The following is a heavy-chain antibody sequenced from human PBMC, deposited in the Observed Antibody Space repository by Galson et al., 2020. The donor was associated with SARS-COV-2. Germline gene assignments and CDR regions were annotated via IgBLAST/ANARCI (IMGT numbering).Heavy chain of an antibody. CDR1: GFTFSDCA. CDR3: AREGESGIVAAPMDY. D-gene: IGHD2-2*01. J-gene: IGHJ4*02. Sequence: GESLKISCAASGFTFSDCAMHWVRQAPGKGLEWVAVIWYNGINEYYADSVKGRFTISRDNSKNTLYLQMNSLRADDTAVYYCAREGESGIVAAPMDYWGQGTLVTVSS. CDR2: IWYNGINE. V-gene: IGHV3-33*01.